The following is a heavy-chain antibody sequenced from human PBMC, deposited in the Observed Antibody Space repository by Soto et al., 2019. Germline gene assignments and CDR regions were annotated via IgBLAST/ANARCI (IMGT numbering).Heavy chain of an antibody. CDR3: ARRGFGLFYYGTSGSPDFYYYNLDV. J-gene: IGHJ6*03. V-gene: IGHV4-59*08. CDR1: GGSISSYY. CDR2: IFYTGIT. Sequence: SETLSLTCTVSGGSISSYYWSWIRQTPGKGQEWIGHIFYTGITKYNSSLRSRVTISLDTSKTQFSLTLKSVTAADTAVYYCARRGFGLFYYGTSGSPDFYYYNLDVWGQGTTVTVS. D-gene: IGHD3-22*01.